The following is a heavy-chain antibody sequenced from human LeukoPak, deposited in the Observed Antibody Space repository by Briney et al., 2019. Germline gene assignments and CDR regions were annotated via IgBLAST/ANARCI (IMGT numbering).Heavy chain of an antibody. Sequence: ASVKVSCKASGYNFIGYYVQWVRQAPGQGLEWMGWLNPTSGGTNYAQKFQDRVTMTRDTSISTAYMELSSLKSDDTAIYFCARFHEDNAATPEDVFDIWGQGTLVTVSS. CDR1: GYNFIGYY. CDR2: LNPTSGGT. V-gene: IGHV1-2*02. J-gene: IGHJ3*02. D-gene: IGHD1-14*01. CDR3: ARFHEDNAATPEDVFDI.